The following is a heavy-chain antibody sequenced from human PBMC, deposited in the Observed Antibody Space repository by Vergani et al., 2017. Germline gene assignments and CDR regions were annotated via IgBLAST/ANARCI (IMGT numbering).Heavy chain of an antibody. CDR3: AKAYSYYFDY. CDR1: GFTFSSYG. J-gene: IGHJ4*02. V-gene: IGHV3-30*18. D-gene: IGHD4-11*01. Sequence: QVQLVESGGGVVQPGRSLRLSCAASGFTFSSYGMHWVRQAPGKGLEWVAVISYDGSNKYYADSVKGRFTISRDNSKTTLELQMTSLRAEDTAVYYCAKAYSYYFDYWGQGTLVTVSS. CDR2: ISYDGSNK.